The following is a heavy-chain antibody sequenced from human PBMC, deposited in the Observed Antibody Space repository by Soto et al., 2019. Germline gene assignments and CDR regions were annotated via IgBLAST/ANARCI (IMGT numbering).Heavy chain of an antibody. CDR3: ARVPKRGSRVTGFDY. V-gene: IGHV4-59*01. J-gene: IGHJ4*02. CDR2: ISYTGST. Sequence: SETLSLTCAVSGDSITSYYWSWIRQPPGKGLEWIGYISYTGSTNYNPSLKSRVTITLETSENHLSLKLRSVTAADTALYYCARVPKRGSRVTGFDYWGQGTLVTVSS. D-gene: IGHD2-8*02. CDR1: GDSITSYY.